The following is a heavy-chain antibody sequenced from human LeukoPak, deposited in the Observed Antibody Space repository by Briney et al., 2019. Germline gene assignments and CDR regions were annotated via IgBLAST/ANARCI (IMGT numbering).Heavy chain of an antibody. Sequence: SQTLSLTCTVSGGSISSGSYDWGWIRQPSGKGLKWIGRIYTSGSTNYKTSLKSRVTISVDTSKNQFSLKLSSVTAADTAVYYCARGYYGSGSSAGNAFDIWGQGTMVTVSS. V-gene: IGHV4-61*02. CDR1: GGSISSGSYD. CDR2: IYTSGST. J-gene: IGHJ3*02. CDR3: ARGYYGSGSSAGNAFDI. D-gene: IGHD3-10*01.